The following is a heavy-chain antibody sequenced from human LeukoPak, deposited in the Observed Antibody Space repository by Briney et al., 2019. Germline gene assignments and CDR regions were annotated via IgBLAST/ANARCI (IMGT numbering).Heavy chain of an antibody. CDR1: GFTFRTYV. Sequence: GGSLRLSCAASGFTFRTYVMNWVGPAPGKGLEGVSAIGASDGNTFYADSVRGRFAIARDDSKNTLFLDMHSLRAEDTALYYCTKRVDGSGTFYIDYWGQGTLVTVSS. CDR3: TKRVDGSGTFYIDY. D-gene: IGHD3-10*01. CDR2: IGASDGNT. J-gene: IGHJ4*02. V-gene: IGHV3-23*01.